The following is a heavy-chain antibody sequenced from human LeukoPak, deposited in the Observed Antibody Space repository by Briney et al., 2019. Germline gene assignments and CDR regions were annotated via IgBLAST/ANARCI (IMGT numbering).Heavy chain of an antibody. CDR2: IYTSGST. Sequence: SQTLSLTCTVSGGSISSGSYYWSWIRQPAGKGLEWIGRIYTSGSTNYNPSLKSRVTISVDTSKNQFSLKLSSVTAADTAVYYCARETYYYDSSGFDYWGQGTLVTVFS. CDR3: ARETYYYDSSGFDY. J-gene: IGHJ4*02. D-gene: IGHD3-22*01. V-gene: IGHV4-61*02. CDR1: GGSISSGSYY.